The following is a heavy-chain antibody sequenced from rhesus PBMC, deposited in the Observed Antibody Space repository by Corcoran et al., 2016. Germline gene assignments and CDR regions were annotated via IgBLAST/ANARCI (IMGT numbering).Heavy chain of an antibody. CDR3: ARVTWYSSWPNYFDY. CDR1: GFSITTTGTG. CDR2: IYWNDSK. Sequence: QVTLKESGPALVKPTQTLTLTCTFSGFSITTTGTGVGWIRQPPGKALEWLASIYWNDSKYYTTSRKSRRTISKDTSKNQVVLTMTNMDPVDTATYYCARVTWYSSWPNYFDYWGQGVLVTVSS. D-gene: IGHD6-13*01. V-gene: IGHV2-95*01. J-gene: IGHJ4*01.